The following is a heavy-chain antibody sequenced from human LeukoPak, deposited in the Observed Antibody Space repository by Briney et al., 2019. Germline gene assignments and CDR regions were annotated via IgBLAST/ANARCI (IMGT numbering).Heavy chain of an antibody. Sequence: GGSLRLSCAAPGFTFSSYWMHWVRQAPGKGLVWVSRINSDGSSTSYADSVKGRFTISRDNAKNTLYLQMNSLRAEDTAVYYCARDMSSGWYTGIDYWGQGTLDTVSS. D-gene: IGHD6-19*01. V-gene: IGHV3-74*01. CDR2: INSDGSST. CDR3: ARDMSSGWYTGIDY. CDR1: GFTFSSYW. J-gene: IGHJ4*02.